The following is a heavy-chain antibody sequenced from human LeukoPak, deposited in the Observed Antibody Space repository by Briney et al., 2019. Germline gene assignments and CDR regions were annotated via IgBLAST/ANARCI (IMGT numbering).Heavy chain of an antibody. CDR2: ISSSSGYI. J-gene: IGHJ4*02. V-gene: IGHV3-21*01. CDR1: GFTFSSYE. D-gene: IGHD1-26*01. CDR3: ARGAYSGSYSLYDY. Sequence: GGSLRLSCAAFGFTFSSYEMNWVRQAPGKGLEWVSSISSSSGYIYYADSVKGRFTISRDNAKDSLYLQMNSLRAEDTAMYYCARGAYSGSYSLYDYWGQGTMVTVSS.